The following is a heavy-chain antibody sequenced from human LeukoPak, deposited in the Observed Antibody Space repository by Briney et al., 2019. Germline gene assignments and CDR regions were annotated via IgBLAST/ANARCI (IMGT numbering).Heavy chain of an antibody. CDR3: ARAGGFYYYYYYYMDV. Sequence: ASVKVSCKASGYTFTSYGISWARQAPGQGLEWMGWINPNSGGTNYAQKFQGRVTMTRDTSISTAYMELSRLRSDDTAVYYCARAGGFYYYYYYYMDVWGKGTTVTVSS. D-gene: IGHD2/OR15-2a*01. V-gene: IGHV1-2*02. CDR1: GYTFTSYG. CDR2: INPNSGGT. J-gene: IGHJ6*03.